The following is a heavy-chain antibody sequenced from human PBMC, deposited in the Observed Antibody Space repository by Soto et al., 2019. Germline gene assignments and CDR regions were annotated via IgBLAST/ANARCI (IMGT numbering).Heavy chain of an antibody. V-gene: IGHV1-69*08. J-gene: IGHJ5*02. D-gene: IGHD3-16*01. Sequence: QVQLVQSGAEVKKPGSSVKVSCKASGGTFSSYTISWVRQAPGQGLEWMGRIIPILGIANYAQKFQGRVTIXAXXSTSTAYMELSSLRSEDTAVYYCARDLAIMGWFDPWGQGTLVTVSS. CDR1: GGTFSSYT. CDR3: ARDLAIMGWFDP. CDR2: IIPILGIA.